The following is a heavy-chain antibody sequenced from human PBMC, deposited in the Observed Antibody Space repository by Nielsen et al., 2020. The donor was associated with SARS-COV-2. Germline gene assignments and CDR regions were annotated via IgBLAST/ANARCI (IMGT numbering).Heavy chain of an antibody. CDR2: IVVGSGNT. D-gene: IGHD4-17*01. CDR3: AAVYGDYVDY. Sequence: SVKVSCKASGYTFTSYGISWVRQAPGQGLEWIGWIVVGSGNTNYAQKFQERVTITRDMSTSTAYMELSSLRSEDTAVYYCAAVYGDYVDYWGQGTLVTVSS. V-gene: IGHV1-58*02. CDR1: GYTFTSYG. J-gene: IGHJ4*02.